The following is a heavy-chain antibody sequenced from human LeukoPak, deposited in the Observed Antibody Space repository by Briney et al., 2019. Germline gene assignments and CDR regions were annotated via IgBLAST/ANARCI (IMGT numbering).Heavy chain of an antibody. Sequence: SETLSLTCTVSGGSISSYYWSWIRQPPGKGLEWIGYIYYSGSTNYNPSLKSRVTISVDTSKNQFSLKLSSVTAADTAVYYCARPLDGYNPSGAFDIWGQGTMVTVSS. CDR3: ARPLDGYNPSGAFDI. CDR2: IYYSGST. V-gene: IGHV4-59*08. CDR1: GGSISSYY. J-gene: IGHJ3*02. D-gene: IGHD5-24*01.